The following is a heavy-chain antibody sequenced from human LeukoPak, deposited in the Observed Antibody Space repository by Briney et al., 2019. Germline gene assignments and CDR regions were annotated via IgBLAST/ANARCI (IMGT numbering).Heavy chain of an antibody. Sequence: GGSLRLSCAASGFTFSNYAMHWDRQAPGKGLEWVAVISYDESNKYYADSVKGRFTISRDNSKNTLYLQMNSLRAEDTAVYYCAVGGAHGMDVWGQGTTVTVYS. CDR2: ISYDESNK. J-gene: IGHJ6*02. D-gene: IGHD2-15*01. CDR3: AVGGAHGMDV. CDR1: GFTFSNYA. V-gene: IGHV3-30*04.